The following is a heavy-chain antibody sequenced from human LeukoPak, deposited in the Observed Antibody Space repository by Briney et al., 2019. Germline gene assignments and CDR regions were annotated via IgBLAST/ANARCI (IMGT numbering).Heavy chain of an antibody. J-gene: IGHJ4*02. Sequence: GGSLRLSCAGSGFPFSSHGMNWVRQAPGKGLEWVSGISPGGGPTYYADSVKGRFSISRDGLKNTLYLQMTNLRAEDTAVYYCAKDGAWLRFDDWGQGILVTVSS. CDR1: GFPFSSHG. CDR2: ISPGGGPT. V-gene: IGHV3-23*01. CDR3: AKDGAWLRFDD. D-gene: IGHD5-12*01.